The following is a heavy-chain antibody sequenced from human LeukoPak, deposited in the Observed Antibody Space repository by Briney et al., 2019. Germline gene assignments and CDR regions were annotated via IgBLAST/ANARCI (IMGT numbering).Heavy chain of an antibody. CDR1: GYSFTAYY. V-gene: IGHV1-2*02. CDR3: ARSSAWFHFDY. CDR2: INPNSGGT. J-gene: IGHJ4*02. D-gene: IGHD6-19*01. Sequence: GASVKVSCKASGYSFTAYYAHWVRQAPGQGLEWMGWINPNSGGTAYAQKFEGRVTMTRDTSISTAYMELSRLRSDDTAVYYCARSSAWFHFDYWGQGTLVTVSS.